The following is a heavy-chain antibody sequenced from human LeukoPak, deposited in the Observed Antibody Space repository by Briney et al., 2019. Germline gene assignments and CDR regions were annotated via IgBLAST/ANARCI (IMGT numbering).Heavy chain of an antibody. J-gene: IGHJ6*02. V-gene: IGHV4-59*01. CDR3: ARDNWNYGSSMDV. Sequence: SETLSLTCTVSGGSISSYYWSWIRQPPGKGLEWIGYIYYSGSTNYNPSLRSRVTISVDTSKNQFSLKLSSVAAADTAVYHCARDNWNYGSSMDVWGQGTTVTVSS. CDR1: GGSISSYY. CDR2: IYYSGST. D-gene: IGHD1-7*01.